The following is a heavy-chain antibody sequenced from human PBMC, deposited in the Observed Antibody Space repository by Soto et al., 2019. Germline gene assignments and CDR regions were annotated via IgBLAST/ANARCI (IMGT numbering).Heavy chain of an antibody. CDR3: ARGRRGTTTPGFDY. CDR1: GGSFSGYY. V-gene: IGHV4-34*01. CDR2: INHSGST. Sequence: SETLSLTCAVYGGSFSGYYWSWIRQPPGKGLEWIGEINHSGSTNYNPSLKSRVTISVDTSKNQFSLKLSSVTAADTAVYYCARGRRGTTTPGFDYWGQGTMVTVYS. J-gene: IGHJ4*02. D-gene: IGHD1-1*01.